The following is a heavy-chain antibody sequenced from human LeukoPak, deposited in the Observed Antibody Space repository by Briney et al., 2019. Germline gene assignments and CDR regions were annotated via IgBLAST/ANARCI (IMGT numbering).Heavy chain of an antibody. CDR1: GFTVSSKY. J-gene: IGHJ4*02. CDR2: IYRDDNT. CDR3: ARDRGSGWHYFDY. Sequence: TGGSLRLSCAASGFTVSSKYMSWVRQAPGKGLEWVSTIYRDDNTHYADFVRGRFTISRDNSENTLYLQMNSLRVEDTAVYYCARDRGSGWHYFDYWGQGTLVTVSS. D-gene: IGHD6-19*01. V-gene: IGHV3-66*01.